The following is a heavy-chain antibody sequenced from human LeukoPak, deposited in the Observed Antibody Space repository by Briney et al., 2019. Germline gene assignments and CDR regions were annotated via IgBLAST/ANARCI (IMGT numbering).Heavy chain of an antibody. V-gene: IGHV3-74*01. CDR3: ARVSYYYDSSGRYDY. CDR1: GFTFSSNW. Sequence: GGSLRLSCAVSGFTFSSNWMHWVRHAPGKGLVWVSRIISNENSATYADSVKGRFTISRDNSKNTLYLQMNSLRAEDTAVYYCARVSYYYDSSGRYDYWGQGTLVTVSS. D-gene: IGHD3-22*01. CDR2: IISNENSA. J-gene: IGHJ4*02.